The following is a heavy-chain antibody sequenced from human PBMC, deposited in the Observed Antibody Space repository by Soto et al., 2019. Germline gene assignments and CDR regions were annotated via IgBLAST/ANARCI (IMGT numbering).Heavy chain of an antibody. CDR2: IIPIFGTA. J-gene: IGHJ6*02. CDR1: GGTFSSYA. CDR3: ARVPGIAAAGTPPRYYYYGMDV. D-gene: IGHD6-13*01. V-gene: IGHV1-69*01. Sequence: QVQLVQSGAEVKKPGSSVRVSCKASGGTFSSYAISWVRQAPGQGLEWMGGIIPIFGTANYAQKFQGRVTITADESTSTAYMELSSLRSEDTAVYYSARVPGIAAAGTPPRYYYYGMDVWGQGTTVTVSS.